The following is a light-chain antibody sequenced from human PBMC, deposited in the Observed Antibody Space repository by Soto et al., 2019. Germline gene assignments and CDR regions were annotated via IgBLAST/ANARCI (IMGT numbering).Light chain of an antibody. J-gene: IGLJ1*01. V-gene: IGLV2-23*02. CDR2: EVS. CDR1: TSDVGSYDL. Sequence: QSVLTQPASVSGSPGQSITISCTGTTSDVGSYDLVSWYQQHPGKAPKIMIYEVSKRPSGDSNRFSGSKSGNTASLTISGLQAEDKADYYCCSYAGGRSPYVFGTGTKVTVL. CDR3: CSYAGGRSPYV.